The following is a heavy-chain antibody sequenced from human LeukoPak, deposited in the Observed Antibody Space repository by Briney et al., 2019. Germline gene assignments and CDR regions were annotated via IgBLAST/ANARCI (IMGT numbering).Heavy chain of an antibody. D-gene: IGHD2-15*01. Sequence: ASVKVSCKASGYTFTSYGITWVRQAPGQGLEWMGWISAYNGNINYAQKFQGRVAMTTDTSTSTAYMELRSLRSDDTAVYYCARVVAATLVFEYWGQGTLVTVSS. V-gene: IGHV1-18*01. CDR1: GYTFTSYG. CDR3: ARVVAATLVFEY. CDR2: ISAYNGNI. J-gene: IGHJ4*02.